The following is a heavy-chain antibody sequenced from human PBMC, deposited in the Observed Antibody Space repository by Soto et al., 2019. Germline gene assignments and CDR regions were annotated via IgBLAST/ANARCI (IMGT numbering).Heavy chain of an antibody. V-gene: IGHV4-59*01. CDR3: ARGRSGYDTGFDY. Sequence: SETLSLTCTVSGGPISSYYWSWIRQPPGKGLEWIGYIYYSGSTNYNPSLKSRVTISVDTSKNQFSLKLSSVTAADTAVYYCARGRSGYDTGFDYWGQGTLVTVSS. D-gene: IGHD5-12*01. J-gene: IGHJ4*02. CDR2: IYYSGST. CDR1: GGPISSYY.